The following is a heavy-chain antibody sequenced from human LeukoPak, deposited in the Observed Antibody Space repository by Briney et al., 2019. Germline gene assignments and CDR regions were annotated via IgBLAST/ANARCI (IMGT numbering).Heavy chain of an antibody. CDR2: ISGSGGST. J-gene: IGHJ4*02. D-gene: IGHD6-13*01. Sequence: PGGSLRLSCAASAFTFSSHAMSWVRQAPGKGLEWVSAISGSGGSTYYADSVKGRFTISRDNSKNTLYLLMNSLRAEDTAVYYCAKGHSLGGFDYWGQGTLVTVSS. CDR1: AFTFSSHA. CDR3: AKGHSLGGFDY. V-gene: IGHV3-23*01.